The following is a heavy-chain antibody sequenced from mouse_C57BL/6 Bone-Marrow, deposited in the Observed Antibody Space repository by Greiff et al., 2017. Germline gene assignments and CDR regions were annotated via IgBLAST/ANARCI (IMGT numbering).Heavy chain of an antibody. D-gene: IGHD1-1*01. CDR1: GYTFTSYW. J-gene: IGHJ2*01. V-gene: IGHV1-50*01. CDR2: IDPSDSYT. CDR3: AREGNYGSSS. Sequence: QVQLQQPGAELVKPGASVKLSCKASGYTFTSYWMQWVKQRPGQGLEWIGEIDPSDSYTNYNQKFKGKATLTVDTSSSTAYMQLGSLTSEDSAVYYCAREGNYGSSSWGQGTTLTVSS.